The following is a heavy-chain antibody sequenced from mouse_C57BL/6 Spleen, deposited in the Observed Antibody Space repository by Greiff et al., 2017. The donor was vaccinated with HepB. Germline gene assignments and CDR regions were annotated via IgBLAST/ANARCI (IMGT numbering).Heavy chain of an antibody. CDR2: IYPGSGST. J-gene: IGHJ2*01. Sequence: QVQLQQPGAELVKPGASVKMSCKASGYTFTSYWITWVKQRPGQGLEWIGDIYPGSGSTNYNEKFKSKATLTVDTSSSTAYMQLSSLTSEDSAVYYCASGPRLGLRRFYFDYWGQGTTLTVSS. CDR1: GYTFTSYW. CDR3: ASGPRLGLRRFYFDY. V-gene: IGHV1-55*01. D-gene: IGHD2-2*01.